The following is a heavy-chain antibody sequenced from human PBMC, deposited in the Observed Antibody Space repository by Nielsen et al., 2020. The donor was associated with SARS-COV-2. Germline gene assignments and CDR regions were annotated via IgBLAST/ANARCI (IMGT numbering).Heavy chain of an antibody. D-gene: IGHD6-13*01. V-gene: IGHV3-23*01. CDR1: GFTFSSYA. CDR2: ISGSGGST. CDR3: AKLIAAAGTGDDY. J-gene: IGHJ4*02. Sequence: GESLKISCAASGFTFSSYAMSWVRQAPGKGLEWVSAISGSGGSTYYADSVKGRFTISRDNSKNTLYLQMNSLRAEDTAVYYCAKLIAAAGTGDDYWGQGTLVTVSS.